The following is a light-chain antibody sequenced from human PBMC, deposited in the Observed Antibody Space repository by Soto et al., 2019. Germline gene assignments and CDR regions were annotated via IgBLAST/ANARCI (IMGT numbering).Light chain of an antibody. CDR2: EDN. CDR1: SGSIGSSY. CDR3: QSYDTSNPLV. Sequence: NFMLTQPHSVSESPGKTVTISCTRSSGSIGSSYVQWYQQRPGSSPTTVIFEDNQRPTCVPVRFSVSIDSSSNSASLVLSGLRTEDEADYYCQSYDTSNPLVFGGGTKLTVL. V-gene: IGLV6-57*01. J-gene: IGLJ3*02.